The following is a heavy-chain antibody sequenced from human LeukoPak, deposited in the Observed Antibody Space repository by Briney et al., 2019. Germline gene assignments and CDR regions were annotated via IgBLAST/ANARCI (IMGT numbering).Heavy chain of an antibody. J-gene: IGHJ4*02. CDR1: GFTFTKYA. V-gene: IGHV3-23*01. CDR3: AKDLIGIGYPFDY. Sequence: PGGSLRLSCAASGFTFTKYAMTWIRQAPGKGLEWVSGISGFGDTTYYADSVKGRFTISRDNSKNTVYLQINSLRAEDTAEYYCAKDLIGIGYPFDYWGQGTLVTVSS. D-gene: IGHD3-22*01. CDR2: ISGFGDTT.